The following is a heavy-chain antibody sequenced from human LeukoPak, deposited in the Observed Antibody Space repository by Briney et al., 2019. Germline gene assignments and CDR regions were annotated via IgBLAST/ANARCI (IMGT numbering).Heavy chain of an antibody. CDR1: GYTFTDYY. Sequence: ASVKVSCKASGYTFTDYYMHWVRQAPGQGLEWMGWINPNSGDTNYAQKFQDRVTMTRDTSISTAYLELSRLRSDDTAVYYCARGGYYYDSSGYSLFDYWGQGTLVTVSS. V-gene: IGHV1-2*02. CDR3: ARGGYYYDSSGYSLFDY. CDR2: INPNSGDT. D-gene: IGHD3-22*01. J-gene: IGHJ4*02.